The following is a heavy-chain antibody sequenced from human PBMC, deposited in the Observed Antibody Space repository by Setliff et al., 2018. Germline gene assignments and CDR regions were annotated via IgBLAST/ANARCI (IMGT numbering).Heavy chain of an antibody. D-gene: IGHD2-2*01. Sequence: SVKVSCKASGGTFSSYAISWVRQAPGQGLEWMGRIIPIFGTANYAQKCQGRVTITADKSTSTAYMELSSLRSEDTAVFYCAREPLGYCSSTSCYLSDYYYYYMDVWGKGTTVTVSS. CDR1: GGTFSSYA. V-gene: IGHV1-69*06. J-gene: IGHJ6*03. CDR3: AREPLGYCSSTSCYLSDYYYYYMDV. CDR2: IIPIFGTA.